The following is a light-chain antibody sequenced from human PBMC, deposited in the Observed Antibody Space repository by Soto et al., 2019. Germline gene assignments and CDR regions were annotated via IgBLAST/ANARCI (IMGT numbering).Light chain of an antibody. J-gene: IGKJ3*01. CDR3: MQGTHCAFT. V-gene: IGKV2-30*01. Sequence: DVVMTQSPLSLPVTLGQPASISCRSSQSLVYSDGNTYMNWFQQRPGQSPRRLLYKVSNRDSGVPDRFSGSGSGTELTRKISRVEAEDVWVYYCMQGTHCAFTGGRGPEVDIK. CDR2: KVS. CDR1: QSLVYSDGNTY.